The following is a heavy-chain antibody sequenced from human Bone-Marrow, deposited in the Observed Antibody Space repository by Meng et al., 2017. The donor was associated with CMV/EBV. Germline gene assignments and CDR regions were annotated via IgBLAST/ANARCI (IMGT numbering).Heavy chain of an antibody. V-gene: IGHV3-74*01. CDR2: VSSDGSST. D-gene: IGHD3-3*01. CDR1: GFTFSRYW. CDR3: ARDRLSQRYDYTSASSEAIHGVDV. J-gene: IGHJ6*02. Sequence: GGSLRLSCEGSGFTFSRYWMHWVRQAPGKGLVWVSRVSSDGSSTTYADSVKGRSTISRDNTKNTVYLQLNSLRAEDTAVYYCARDRLSQRYDYTSASSEAIHGVDVWGQGTTVTVSS.